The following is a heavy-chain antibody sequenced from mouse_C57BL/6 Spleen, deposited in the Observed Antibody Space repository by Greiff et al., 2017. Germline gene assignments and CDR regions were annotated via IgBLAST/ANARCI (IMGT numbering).Heavy chain of an antibody. D-gene: IGHD4-1*01. CDR3: ARNWDVNRYYFDY. V-gene: IGHV1-7*01. CDR2: INPSSGYT. CDR1: GYTFTSYW. Sequence: VQLQQSGAELAKPGASVKLSCKASGYTFTSYWMHWVKQRPGQGLEWIGYINPSSGYTKYNQKFKDKATLTADKSSSTAYMQLSSLTYEDSAVYYYARNWDVNRYYFDYWGQGTTLTVSS. J-gene: IGHJ2*01.